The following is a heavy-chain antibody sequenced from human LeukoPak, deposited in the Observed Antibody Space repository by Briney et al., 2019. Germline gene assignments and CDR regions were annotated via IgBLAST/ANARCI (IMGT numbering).Heavy chain of an antibody. D-gene: IGHD5-18*01. CDR3: ARNGGVDTAMVPVFDY. V-gene: IGHV4-4*07. Sequence: SETLSLTCTVSGGSISSYYWSWIRQPAGKGLEWIGRIYTSGSTNYNPSLKSRVTISVDTSKNQFSLKLSSVTAADTAVYYCARNGGVDTAMVPVFDYWGQGTLVTVSS. CDR1: GGSISSYY. CDR2: IYTSGST. J-gene: IGHJ4*02.